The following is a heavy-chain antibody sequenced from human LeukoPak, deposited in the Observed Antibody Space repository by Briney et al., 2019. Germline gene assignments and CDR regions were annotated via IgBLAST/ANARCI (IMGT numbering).Heavy chain of an antibody. V-gene: IGHV4-39*07. J-gene: IGHJ5*02. Sequence: SETLSLTCTVSGGSISSSSYYWGWIRQPPGKGLEWIGSLYYTGITYHNPSLKSRVTISVDTSKNQFSLKLRSVTAADTAVYYCAREADSSSWYEEGWFDPWGRGTLVTVSS. D-gene: IGHD6-13*01. CDR3: AREADSSSWYEEGWFDP. CDR1: GGSISSSSYY. CDR2: LYYTGIT.